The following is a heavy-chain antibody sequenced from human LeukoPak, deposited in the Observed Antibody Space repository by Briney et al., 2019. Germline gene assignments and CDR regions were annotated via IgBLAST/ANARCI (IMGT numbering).Heavy chain of an antibody. V-gene: IGHV4-4*07. CDR1: GGSISGLY. CDR2: IYTSGTT. CDR3: ARVLAYWYFDL. Sequence: SGTLSLTCTVSGGSISGLYWTWIRQPAGKGLEWIGRIYTSGTTNYNPSLKSQVTMSVGTSKNQFSLKLTSVTAADTAVYYCARVLAYWYFDLWGRGTLVTVSS. J-gene: IGHJ2*01.